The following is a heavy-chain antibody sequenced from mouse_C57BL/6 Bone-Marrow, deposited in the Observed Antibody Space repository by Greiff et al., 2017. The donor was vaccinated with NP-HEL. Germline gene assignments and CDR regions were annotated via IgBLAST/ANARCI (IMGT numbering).Heavy chain of an antibody. CDR2: IYPGSGST. CDR1: GYTFTSYW. CDR3: ARSITTVVGHWYFDV. J-gene: IGHJ1*03. D-gene: IGHD1-1*01. Sequence: QVQLQQPGAELVKPGASVKMSCKASGYTFTSYWITWVKQRPGQGLEWIGDIYPGSGSTNYNEKFKSKATLTVDTSSSTAYMQLSSLTSEDSAVYYCARSITTVVGHWYFDVWGTGTTVTVSS. V-gene: IGHV1-55*01.